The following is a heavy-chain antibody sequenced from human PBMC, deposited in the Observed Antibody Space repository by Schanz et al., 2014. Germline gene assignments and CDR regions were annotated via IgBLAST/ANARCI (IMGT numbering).Heavy chain of an antibody. D-gene: IGHD6-25*01. CDR2: IGTSGGT. V-gene: IGHV3-23*04. CDR1: GLIFSNYV. Sequence: EEQLVESGGGLVQPGGSLKLSCAASGLIFSNYVMSWVRQAPGKGLEWVSTIGTSGGTNYAESVKGRFTISRDNSKNTLYLQMNSLRAEDTAVYYCAKVRYSSGWRGDYFDEWGQGTLVTVAS. J-gene: IGHJ4*02. CDR3: AKVRYSSGWRGDYFDE.